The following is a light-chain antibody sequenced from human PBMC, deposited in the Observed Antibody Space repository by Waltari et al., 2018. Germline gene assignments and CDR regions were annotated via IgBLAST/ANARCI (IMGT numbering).Light chain of an antibody. CDR1: QSISRG. Sequence: DIQMTQSPSTVSASVGDRVTITCRASQSISRGLAWYQQKPGKAPKLLIHKAASLQSGVPSRVSGSGSGTEFTLNITSLQPDDFATYYCQHYNSFSALFTFGPGTQVDIK. J-gene: IGKJ3*01. CDR3: QHYNSFSALFT. V-gene: IGKV1-5*03. CDR2: KAA.